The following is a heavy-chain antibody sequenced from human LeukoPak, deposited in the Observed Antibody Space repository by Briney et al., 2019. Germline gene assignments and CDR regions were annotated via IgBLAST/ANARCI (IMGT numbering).Heavy chain of an antibody. CDR3: EKDKRVTMIVVVNHFDY. Sequence: GGSLRLSCAASGFTFSSYAMSWVRQAPGKGLEWVSAISGSGGSTYYADSVKGRFTISRDNSKNTLYLQMNSLRAEDTAVYYCEKDKRVTMIVVVNHFDYWGQGTLVTVS. CDR1: GFTFSSYA. CDR2: ISGSGGST. V-gene: IGHV3-23*01. D-gene: IGHD3-22*01. J-gene: IGHJ4*02.